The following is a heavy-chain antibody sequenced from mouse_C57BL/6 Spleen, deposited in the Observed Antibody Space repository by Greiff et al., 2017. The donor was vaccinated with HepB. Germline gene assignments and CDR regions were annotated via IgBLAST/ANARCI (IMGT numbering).Heavy chain of an antibody. CDR2: IWSGGST. CDR1: GFSLTSYG. J-gene: IGHJ4*01. CDR3: ARNSNYYAMDY. Sequence: VQRVESGPGLVQPSQSLSITCTASGFSLTSYGVHWVRQYPGKGLEWLGVIWSGGSTDYNAAFISRLSSSKDNSKSQVFFKMNSLQADDTAIYYCARNSNYYAMDYWGQGTSVTVSS. V-gene: IGHV2-2*01.